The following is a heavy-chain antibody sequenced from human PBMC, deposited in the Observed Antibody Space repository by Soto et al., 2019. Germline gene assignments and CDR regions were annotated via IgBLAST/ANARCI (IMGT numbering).Heavy chain of an antibody. CDR2: IYYSGTT. D-gene: IGHD2-8*01. CDR1: VGSFSSGGYY. Sequence: PSETLYLTGTVSVGSFSSGGYYWSWILQHPGTGLEWIGYIYYSGTTYFNASLKSRASISLDTSKNEFSLKLTSVTAADTAVYYCARRALPQCINGVCYKDGFWDYWGQGALVTVSS. CDR3: ARRALPQCINGVCYKDGFWDY. V-gene: IGHV4-31*03. J-gene: IGHJ4*02.